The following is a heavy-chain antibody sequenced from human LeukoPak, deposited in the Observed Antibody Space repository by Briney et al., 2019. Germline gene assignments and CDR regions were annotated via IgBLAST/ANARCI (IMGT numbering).Heavy chain of an antibody. CDR2: ISSSSSTI. CDR3: ARVIEYSSSYSMAV. Sequence: GGSLRLSCAASGFTFSSYSMNWVRQAPGKGLEWVSYISSSSSTIYYADSVKGRFTISRDNAKNSLYLQMNSLRAEDTAVYYCARVIEYSSSYSMAVWGKGTTVTVSS. V-gene: IGHV3-48*01. J-gene: IGHJ6*03. D-gene: IGHD6-6*01. CDR1: GFTFSSYS.